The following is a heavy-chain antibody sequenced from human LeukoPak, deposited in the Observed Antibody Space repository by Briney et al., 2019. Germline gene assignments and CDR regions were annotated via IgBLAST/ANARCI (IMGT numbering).Heavy chain of an antibody. CDR2: ISGSGGST. CDR3: AKDQDIVVVVAATFDY. CDR1: GFTFSSYA. D-gene: IGHD2-15*01. V-gene: IGHV3-23*01. Sequence: PGGSLRLSCAASGFTFSSYAMSWVRQAPGKGLEWVSAISGSGGSTYYADSVKGRFTISRDNSKNTLYLQMNSLRAEDTAVYYCAKDQDIVVVVAATFDYWGQGTLVTVSP. J-gene: IGHJ4*02.